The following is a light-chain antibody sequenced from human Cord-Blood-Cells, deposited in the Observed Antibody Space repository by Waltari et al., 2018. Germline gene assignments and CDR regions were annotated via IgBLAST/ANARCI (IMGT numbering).Light chain of an antibody. Sequence: QPALTHPRSVPGFPGQSVTISSTGTIIDLVGSNYVSWYQQHLGKAPKLIIYDVSKRPSGVPDRFSGSKSGNTASLTISGLQAEDEADYYCCSYAGSYEVFGGGTKLTVL. V-gene: IGLV2-11*01. J-gene: IGLJ2*01. CDR2: DVS. CDR1: IIDLVGSNY. CDR3: CSYAGSYEV.